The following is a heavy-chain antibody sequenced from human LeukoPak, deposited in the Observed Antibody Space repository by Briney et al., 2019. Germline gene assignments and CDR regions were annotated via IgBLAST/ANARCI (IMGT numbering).Heavy chain of an antibody. CDR2: IRSKADSYAT. CDR3: ATFPSGSYSAY. J-gene: IGHJ4*02. Sequence: GGSLRLSCAASGFTFSDSGMHWVRQASGKGLEWVGHIRSKADSYATVYAASVKGRFTITRDDSEYTTYLQMNSLKTEDTAVYYCATFPSGSYSAYWGQGTLVTVSS. CDR1: GFTFSDSG. D-gene: IGHD1-26*01. V-gene: IGHV3-73*01.